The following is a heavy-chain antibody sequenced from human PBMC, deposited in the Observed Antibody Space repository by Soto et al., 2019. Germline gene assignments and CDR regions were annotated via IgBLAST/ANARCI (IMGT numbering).Heavy chain of an antibody. J-gene: IGHJ4*02. CDR2: IWYDGGNK. V-gene: IGHV3-33*01. CDR1: GFTFSSYG. D-gene: IGHD6-19*01. Sequence: QVQLVESGGGVVQPGRSLRLSCAASGFTFSSYGMHWVRQAPGKGLEWVAVIWYDGGNKYYADSVKGRFTISRDNSKNTLYLQMNSLRAEDTAVYYCAREGSSGWYRLDYWGQGTLVTVSS. CDR3: AREGSSGWYRLDY.